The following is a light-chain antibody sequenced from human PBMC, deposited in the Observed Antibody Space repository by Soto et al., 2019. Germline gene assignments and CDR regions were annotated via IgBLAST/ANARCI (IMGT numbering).Light chain of an antibody. CDR1: SSDVGGYNY. CDR2: DVS. Sequence: QSALTQPASVSGSPGPSITISCTGTSSDVGGYNYVSWYQQHPGKAPKLMIYDVSNRPSGVSNRFSSSKSGNTASLTISGLQAEDEADYYCSSYTSSSKVFGTGTKVTVL. CDR3: SSYTSSSKV. J-gene: IGLJ1*01. V-gene: IGLV2-14*01.